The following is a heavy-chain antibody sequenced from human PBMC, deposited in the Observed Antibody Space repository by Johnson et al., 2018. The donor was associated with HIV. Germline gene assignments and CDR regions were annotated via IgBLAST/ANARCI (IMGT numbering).Heavy chain of an antibody. J-gene: IGHJ3*02. D-gene: IGHD4-17*01. CDR3: ARGMTTVTNHDAFDI. CDR2: ISSNGGRT. CDR1: GFSFSSYV. Sequence: VQLVESGGGLVQPGGSLRLFCAASGFSFSSYVMNWVRQAPGKGLEYVASISSNGGRTYYANSVKGRFTISRDNSKNTLYLQMNSLRAEDTAVYYCARGMTTVTNHDAFDIWGQVTMVTVSS. V-gene: IGHV3-64*01.